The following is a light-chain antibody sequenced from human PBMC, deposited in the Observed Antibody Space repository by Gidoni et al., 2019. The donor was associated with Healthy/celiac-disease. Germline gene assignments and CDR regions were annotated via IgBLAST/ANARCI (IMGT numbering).Light chain of an antibody. CDR2: EVS. J-gene: IGLJ3*02. V-gene: IGLV2-23*02. Sequence: QSALTQPASVSGSPGQSSTTSCTGTSSDVGSYNLVSWYQQHPGKAPKLMIYEVSKRPSGVSNRFSGSKSGNTASLTISGLQAEDEADYYCCSYAGSSTFVSWVFGGGTKLTVL. CDR3: CSYAGSSTFVSWV. CDR1: SSDVGSYNL.